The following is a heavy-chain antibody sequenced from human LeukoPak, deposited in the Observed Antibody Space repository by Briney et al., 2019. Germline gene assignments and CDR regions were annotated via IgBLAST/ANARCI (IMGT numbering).Heavy chain of an antibody. CDR1: GFTVSSNP. V-gene: IGHV3-23*01. CDR3: ARDEPDSEFDY. Sequence: QPGGSLRLSCAASGFTVSSNPMSWVRQAPGKGLEWVSAISGSGGSTYYADSVKGRFTISRDNSKNTLYLQMNSLRAEDTAVYYCARDEPDSEFDYWGQGTLVTVSS. CDR2: ISGSGGST. D-gene: IGHD3-22*01. J-gene: IGHJ4*02.